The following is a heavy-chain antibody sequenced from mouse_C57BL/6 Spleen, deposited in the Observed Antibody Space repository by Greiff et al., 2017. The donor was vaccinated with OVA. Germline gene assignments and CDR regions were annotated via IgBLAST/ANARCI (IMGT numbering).Heavy chain of an antibody. D-gene: IGHD2-1*01. CDR1: GFTFSSYA. CDR3: ARDGWGNYVLFDY. CDR2: ISDGGSYT. Sequence: EVQGVESGGGLVKPGGSLKLSCAASGFTFSSYAMSWVRQTPEKRLEWVATISDGGSYTYYPDNVKGRFTISRDNAKNNLYLQMSHLKSEDTAMYYCARDGWGNYVLFDYWGQGTTLTVSS. J-gene: IGHJ2*01. V-gene: IGHV5-4*01.